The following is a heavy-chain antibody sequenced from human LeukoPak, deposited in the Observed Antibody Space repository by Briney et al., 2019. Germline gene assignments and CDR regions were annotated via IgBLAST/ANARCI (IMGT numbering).Heavy chain of an antibody. CDR1: GFTFSSYA. CDR2: ISYDGSNK. V-gene: IGHV3-30-3*01. CDR3: ATGSLVRGVY. Sequence: GGSLRLSCAASGFTFSSYAMHWVRQAPGKGLEWVAVISYDGSNKYYADSVKGRFTISRDNSKNTLYLQMNSLRAEDTAVYYCATGSLVRGVYWGQGTLVTVSS. J-gene: IGHJ4*02. D-gene: IGHD3-10*01.